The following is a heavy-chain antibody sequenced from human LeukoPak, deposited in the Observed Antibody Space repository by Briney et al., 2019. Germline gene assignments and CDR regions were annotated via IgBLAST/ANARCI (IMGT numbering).Heavy chain of an antibody. CDR3: ATGRGIAAAGPYTYYYYYYMDV. Sequence: ASVKVSCKVSGYTLTDLSMHWVRQAPGKGLEWMGGFDPEDGETIYAQKFQGRVTMTDDTSTDTAYMELSSLRSEDTAVYYCATGRGIAAAGPYTYYYYYYMDVWGKGTTVTVSS. D-gene: IGHD6-13*01. J-gene: IGHJ6*03. CDR1: GYTLTDLS. V-gene: IGHV1-24*01. CDR2: FDPEDGET.